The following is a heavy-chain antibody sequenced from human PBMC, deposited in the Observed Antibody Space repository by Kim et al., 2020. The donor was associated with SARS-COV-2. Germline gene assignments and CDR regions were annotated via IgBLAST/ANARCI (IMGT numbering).Heavy chain of an antibody. CDR1: GYTFTSYG. V-gene: IGHV1-18*01. J-gene: IGHJ5*02. CDR2: ISAYNGNT. CDR3: ARVGDFWSGYYTWPSVGYFDP. Sequence: ASVKVSCKASGYTFTSYGISWVRQAPGKGLEWMGWISAYNGNTDYAQKLQGRVTMTTDTSTSTAYMELRSLISDDTAVYYCARVGDFWSGYYTWPSVGYFDPWGQGTLVTVSS. D-gene: IGHD3-3*01.